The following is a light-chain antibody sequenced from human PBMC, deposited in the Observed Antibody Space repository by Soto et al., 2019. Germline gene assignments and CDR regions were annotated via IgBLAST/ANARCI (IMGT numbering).Light chain of an antibody. V-gene: IGKV3-20*01. Sequence: DIVLTQSPATLSLSPGERATLSCRASQSVSNYLVWYQQKPGQAPRLLIYGVSSRATGIPDRFSASGSGADFTLTISRLEPEDFAVYYCQQYGRSPWTFGQGTKVDIK. J-gene: IGKJ1*01. CDR2: GVS. CDR3: QQYGRSPWT. CDR1: QSVSNY.